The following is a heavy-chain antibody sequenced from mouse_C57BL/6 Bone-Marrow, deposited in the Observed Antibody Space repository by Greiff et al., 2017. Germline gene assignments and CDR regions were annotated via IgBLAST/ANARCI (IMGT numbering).Heavy chain of an antibody. V-gene: IGHV1-85*01. Sequence: VKLQESGPELVKPGASVKLSCKASGYTFTSYDINWVKQRPGQGLEWIGWIYPRDGSTKYNEKFKGKATLTVDTSSSTAYMELHSLTSEDSAVYFCARYYYDYDWAYAMDYWGQGTSVTVSS. CDR1: GYTFTSYD. CDR3: ARYYYDYDWAYAMDY. J-gene: IGHJ4*01. CDR2: IYPRDGST. D-gene: IGHD2-4*01.